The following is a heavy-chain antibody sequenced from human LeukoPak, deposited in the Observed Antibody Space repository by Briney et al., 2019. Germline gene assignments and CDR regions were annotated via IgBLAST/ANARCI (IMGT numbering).Heavy chain of an antibody. Sequence: GGSLRLSCAASGFTFSSYSMSWVRQAPGKGLEWVANIKQDGSDKYYVDSVRGRFTISRDNAKNSLYLQMDSLRAEDTAVYYCARTGRNLDYWGQGTPLTFSS. J-gene: IGHJ4*02. V-gene: IGHV3-7*05. D-gene: IGHD3-10*01. CDR3: ARTGRNLDY. CDR2: IKQDGSDK. CDR1: GFTFSSYS.